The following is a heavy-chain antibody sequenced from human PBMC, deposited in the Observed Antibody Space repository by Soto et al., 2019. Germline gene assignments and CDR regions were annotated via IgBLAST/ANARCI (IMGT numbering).Heavy chain of an antibody. D-gene: IGHD3-3*01. J-gene: IGHJ4*02. CDR3: AREDDLSSGFDY. CDR1: GYTFTSNG. V-gene: IGHV1-18*01. Sequence: GASVKVSCKASGYTFTSNGFSWVRQAPGQGLEWMGWISPDGSSINYAQKLQGRITMTADTSTATVYMEVKSLRSDDTAFYYCAREDDLSSGFDYWGQGTLVTVSS. CDR2: ISPDGSSI.